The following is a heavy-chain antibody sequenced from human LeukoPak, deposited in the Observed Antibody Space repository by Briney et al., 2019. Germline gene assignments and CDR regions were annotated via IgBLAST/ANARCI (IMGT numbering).Heavy chain of an antibody. CDR3: ARSGYCGGDCYRSYYYYYYMDV. CDR2: ISAYNGNT. V-gene: IGHV1-18*01. J-gene: IGHJ6*03. D-gene: IGHD2-21*02. CDR1: GYTFTSYG. Sequence: ASVKVSCKASGYTFTSYGISWVRQAPGQGLEWMGWISAYNGNTNYAQKLQGRVTMTTDTSTSTAYMELRSLRSDDTAVYYCARSGYCGGDCYRSYYYYYYMDVWGKGTTVTVSS.